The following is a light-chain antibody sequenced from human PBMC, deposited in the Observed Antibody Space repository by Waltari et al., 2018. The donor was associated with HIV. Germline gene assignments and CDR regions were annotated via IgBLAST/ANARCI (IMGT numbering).Light chain of an antibody. J-gene: IGKJ1*01. V-gene: IGKV1-5*03. Sequence: IQMTQSPSTLSASVGDRVTITCRASQSIGMWLAWYQQKPGTAPNLLISEASSLGSGVPSRFSGSGSGTEFTLTISSLQPDDFATYYCQQYNDYWTFGQGTKVEVK. CDR3: QQYNDYWT. CDR2: EAS. CDR1: QSIGMW.